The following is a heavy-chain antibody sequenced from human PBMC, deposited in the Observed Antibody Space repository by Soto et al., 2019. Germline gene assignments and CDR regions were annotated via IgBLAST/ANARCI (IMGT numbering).Heavy chain of an antibody. CDR2: IIPILGIA. J-gene: IGHJ3*02. CDR3: ARELHKYDAFDI. CDR1: GGTFSSYT. V-gene: IGHV1-69*04. Sequence: SVKVSCKASGGTFSSYTISWVRQAPGQGLEWMGRIIPILGIANYAQKFQGRVTITADKSTSTAYMELSSLRSEDTAVYYCARELHKYDAFDIWGQGKMVTVSS.